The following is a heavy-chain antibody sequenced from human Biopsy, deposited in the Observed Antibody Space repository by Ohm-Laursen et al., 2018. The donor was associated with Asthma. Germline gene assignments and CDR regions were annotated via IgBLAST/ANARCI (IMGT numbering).Heavy chain of an antibody. CDR3: AKDKGRNSNDY. CDR1: GITFSSSG. CDR2: ISMDGNVK. J-gene: IGHJ4*02. D-gene: IGHD5-18*01. V-gene: IGHV3-30*18. Sequence: SLRLSCSASGITFSSSGMHWVRQAPGKGLEWVAFISMDGNVKNYADSVKGRFTISRDNSKTTVYLQMDSLRAEDTAVYFGAKDKGRNSNDYWGQGTLVTVSS.